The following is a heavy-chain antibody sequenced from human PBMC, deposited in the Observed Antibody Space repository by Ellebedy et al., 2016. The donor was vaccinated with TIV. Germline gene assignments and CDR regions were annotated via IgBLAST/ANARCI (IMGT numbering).Heavy chain of an antibody. J-gene: IGHJ4*02. V-gene: IGHV3-23*01. CDR1: GFTFSIYA. CDR3: AKHQQPYDYLGGSYPTPPDD. D-gene: IGHD3-16*02. CDR2: ISGSGGST. Sequence: PGGSLRLSCAASGFTFSIYAMNWVRQAPGKGLEWVSGISGSGGSTHYADSVKGRFTISRDNSKDTLYLQMNSLGADDTAIYYCAKHQQPYDYLGGSYPTPPDDWGQGTLVTVSS.